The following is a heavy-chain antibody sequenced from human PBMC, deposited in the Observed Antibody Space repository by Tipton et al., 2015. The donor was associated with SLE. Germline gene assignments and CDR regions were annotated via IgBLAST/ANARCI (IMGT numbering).Heavy chain of an antibody. CDR2: ISAYNGNT. CDR1: GYTFTYFG. Sequence: QLVQSGAEVKKPGASVKVSCKASGYTFTYFGVSWVRQAPGQGLEWMGWISAYNGNTYYAQKLQGRVTMTTDTSTSTAYMELRSLRSDDTAVYYCARVQFLEWLLRVGWFDPWGQGTLVTVSS. CDR3: ARVQFLEWLLRVGWFDP. V-gene: IGHV1-18*01. D-gene: IGHD3-3*01. J-gene: IGHJ5*02.